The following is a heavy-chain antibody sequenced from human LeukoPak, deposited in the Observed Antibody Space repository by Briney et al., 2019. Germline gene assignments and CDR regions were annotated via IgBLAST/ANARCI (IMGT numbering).Heavy chain of an antibody. J-gene: IGHJ4*02. D-gene: IGHD4-17*01. CDR1: GFTFSSFA. V-gene: IGHV3-23*01. Sequence: PVGSLRLSCAASGFTFSSFAVSWVRQAPGEGLEWVSGISDSGGSTYYADSVKGRFTISRDNSKNTLYLQMNSLRAEDTAVYYCAKAKDYGDPWYFDYWGQGTLVTVSS. CDR3: AKAKDYGDPWYFDY. CDR2: ISDSGGST.